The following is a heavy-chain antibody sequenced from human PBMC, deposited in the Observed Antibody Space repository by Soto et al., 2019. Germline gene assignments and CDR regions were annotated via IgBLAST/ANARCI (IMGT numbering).Heavy chain of an antibody. V-gene: IGHV1-69*02. D-gene: IGHD4-4*01. CDR1: GGTFSSYT. Sequence: GASVKVSCKASGGTFSSYTISWVRQAPGQGLGWMGRIIPILGIANYAQKFQGRVTITADKSTSTAYMELSSLRSEDTAVYYCASPSSNSPYYYYMDVWGKGTTVTVSS. CDR3: ASPSSNSPYYYYMDV. J-gene: IGHJ6*03. CDR2: IIPILGIA.